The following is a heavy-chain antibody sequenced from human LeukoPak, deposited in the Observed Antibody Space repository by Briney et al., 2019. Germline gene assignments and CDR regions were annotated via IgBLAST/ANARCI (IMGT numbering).Heavy chain of an antibody. Sequence: GESLKISCKGSGYSFTTYWIGWVRQMPGKGLEWMGIIYPGDSDTRYSPSLQGQVTISVDKSITTAYLQWSSLKASDSAMYYCAREGTTGGYYDYWGQGTLVTVSS. V-gene: IGHV5-51*01. CDR1: GYSFTTYW. J-gene: IGHJ4*02. CDR2: IYPGDSDT. D-gene: IGHD1-7*01. CDR3: AREGTTGGYYDY.